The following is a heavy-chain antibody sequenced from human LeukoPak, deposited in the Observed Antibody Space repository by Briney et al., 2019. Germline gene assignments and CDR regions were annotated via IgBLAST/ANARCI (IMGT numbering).Heavy chain of an antibody. CDR2: ISAYGNT. CDR1: GYTFTIYG. CDR3: ARGIIGYYFDY. J-gene: IGHJ4*02. Sequence: ASVKVSCKTSGYTFTIYGSSWVRQAPGQGLEWMGLISAYGNTNYAQNLQGRVTMTTGTSTSTAYMELRSLRSDDTAVYYCARGIIGYYFDYWGQGTLVTVSS. V-gene: IGHV1-18*01. D-gene: IGHD2-15*01.